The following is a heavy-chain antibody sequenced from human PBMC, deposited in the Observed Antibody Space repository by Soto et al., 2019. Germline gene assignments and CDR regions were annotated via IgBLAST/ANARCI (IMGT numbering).Heavy chain of an antibody. J-gene: IGHJ6*02. D-gene: IGHD4-4*01. CDR1: GFTFSSYA. V-gene: IGHV3-23*01. CDR2: ISGSGGST. Sequence: LRLSCAASGFTFSSYAMSWVRQAPGKGLEWVSAISGSGGSTYYADSVKGRFTISRDNSKNTLYLEMNSLRAEDTAVYYCAKDLDYSPASNYDYGMDVWGQGTTVTVSS. CDR3: AKDLDYSPASNYDYGMDV.